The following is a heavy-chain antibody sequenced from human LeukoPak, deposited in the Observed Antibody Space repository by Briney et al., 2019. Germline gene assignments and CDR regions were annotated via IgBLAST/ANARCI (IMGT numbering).Heavy chain of an antibody. CDR3: AREAPRPRWAWAFDI. CDR2: ISYDGSNK. V-gene: IGHV3-30-3*01. D-gene: IGHD3-16*01. J-gene: IGHJ3*02. CDR1: GFTFSSYA. Sequence: GGSLRLSCAASGFTFSSYAMHWVRQAPGKGLEWVAVISYDGSNKYYADSERGGSTISRDNSKNTAYLQMNSLRAEDTAVYYGAREAPRPRWAWAFDIWGQGTMVTVSS.